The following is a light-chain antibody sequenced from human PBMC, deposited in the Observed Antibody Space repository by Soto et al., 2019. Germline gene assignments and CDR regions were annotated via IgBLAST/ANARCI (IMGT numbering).Light chain of an antibody. CDR3: GTWDTKLNAMV. J-gene: IGLJ2*01. V-gene: IGLV1-51*01. CDR2: DNS. CDR1: SSNVGNNF. Sequence: QSVLTQPPSMSAAPGQKVTITCSGSSSNVGNNFVSWYQQLPGTAPKLLIFDNSQRPSGIPDRFFGSKSGTSATLAITGPQTGDEAVYYCGTWDTKLNAMVFGGGTKVTVL.